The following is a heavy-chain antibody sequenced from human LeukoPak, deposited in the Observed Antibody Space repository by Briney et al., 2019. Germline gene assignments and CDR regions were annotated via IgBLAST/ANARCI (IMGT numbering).Heavy chain of an antibody. CDR3: AVTHGTYCGGDCYPFDY. J-gene: IGHJ4*02. D-gene: IGHD2-21*01. Sequence: ASVKVSCKASGGTFSSYAISWVRQAPGQGLEWMGGIIPIFGTANYAQKFQGRVTITTDESTSTAYMELSSLRSEDTAVYYCAVTHGTYCGGDCYPFDYWGQGTLVTVSS. CDR2: IIPIFGTA. V-gene: IGHV1-69*05. CDR1: GGTFSSYA.